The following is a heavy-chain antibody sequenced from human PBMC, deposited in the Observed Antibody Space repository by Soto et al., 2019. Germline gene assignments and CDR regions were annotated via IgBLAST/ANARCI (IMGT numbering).Heavy chain of an antibody. CDR3: TRQRLYYYGSGSYYAPHYYYGMDV. D-gene: IGHD3-10*01. CDR2: IRSKANSYAT. Sequence: PGGSLRLSCAASGFTFSGSAMHWVRQASGKGLEWVGRIRSKANSYATAYAASVKGRFTISRDDSKNTAYLQMNSLKTEDTAVYYCTRQRLYYYGSGSYYAPHYYYGMDVWGQGTTVTVSS. V-gene: IGHV3-73*01. J-gene: IGHJ6*02. CDR1: GFTFSGSA.